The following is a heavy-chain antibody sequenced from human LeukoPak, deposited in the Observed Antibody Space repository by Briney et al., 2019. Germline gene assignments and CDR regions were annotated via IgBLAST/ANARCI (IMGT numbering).Heavy chain of an antibody. CDR2: IIPIFGTA. CDR1: GGTFSSYA. D-gene: IGHD5-18*01. Sequence: SVKVSCKASGGTFSSYAISWVRQAPGQGLEWMGGIIPIFGTANYAQKFQGRVTITADESTSTAYMELSSLRSEDTAVYYCARVVVDTATRSMRGFDYWGQGTLVTVSS. CDR3: ARVVVDTATRSMRGFDY. J-gene: IGHJ4*02. V-gene: IGHV1-69*13.